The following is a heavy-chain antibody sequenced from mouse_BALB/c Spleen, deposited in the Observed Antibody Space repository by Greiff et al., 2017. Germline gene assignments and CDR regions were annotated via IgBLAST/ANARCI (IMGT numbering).Heavy chain of an antibody. CDR1: GYTFSSYW. D-gene: IGHD2-1*01. J-gene: IGHJ2*01. V-gene: IGHV1-9*01. Sequence: VQLQQSGAELMKPGASVKISCKATGYTFSSYWIEWVKQRPGHGLEWIGEILPGSGSTNYNEKFKGKATFTADTSSNTAYMQLSSLTSEDSAVYYCARGGGNYGFDYWGQGTTLTVSS. CDR3: ARGGGNYGFDY. CDR2: ILPGSGST.